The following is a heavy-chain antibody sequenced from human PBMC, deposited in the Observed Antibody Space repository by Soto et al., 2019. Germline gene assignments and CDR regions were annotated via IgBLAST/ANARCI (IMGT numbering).Heavy chain of an antibody. J-gene: IGHJ6*02. V-gene: IGHV5-51*01. CDR2: IYPGDSDT. CDR1: GYSFTSYW. CDR3: ARRRGRGYYGSGSYLNGMDV. D-gene: IGHD3-10*01. Sequence: GESLKISCKGSGYSFTSYWIGWVRQMPGKGLEWMGIIYPGDSDTRYSLSFQGQVTISADKSISTAYLQWSSLKASDTAMYYCARRRGRGYYGSGSYLNGMDVWGQGTTVTVSS.